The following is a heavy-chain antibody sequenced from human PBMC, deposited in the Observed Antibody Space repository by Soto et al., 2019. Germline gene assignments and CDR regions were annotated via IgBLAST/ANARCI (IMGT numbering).Heavy chain of an antibody. CDR2: INHSGST. CDR1: GGSFSGYY. Sequence: QVQLQQWGAGLLKPSETLSLTCAVYGGSFSGYYWSWIRQHPGKGLEWIGEINHSGSTNYNPSLKSRVTISVDTSKNQFSLKLSSVTAADTAVYYCARGIAARPIRRAFDIWGQGTMVTVSS. V-gene: IGHV4-34*01. J-gene: IGHJ3*02. D-gene: IGHD6-6*01. CDR3: ARGIAARPIRRAFDI.